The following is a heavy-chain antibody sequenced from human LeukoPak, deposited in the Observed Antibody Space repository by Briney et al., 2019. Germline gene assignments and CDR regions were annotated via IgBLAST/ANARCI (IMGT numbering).Heavy chain of an antibody. Sequence: MPSETLSLTCTVSGGSISSYYWSWIRQPPGKGLEWIGYIYYSGSTNYNPSLKSRVTMSVDTSKNQFSLKLSSVTAADTAVYYCARDQANYRGLDYWGQGTLVTVSS. D-gene: IGHD1-7*01. CDR3: ARDQANYRGLDY. CDR2: IYYSGST. CDR1: GGSISSYY. J-gene: IGHJ4*02. V-gene: IGHV4-59*12.